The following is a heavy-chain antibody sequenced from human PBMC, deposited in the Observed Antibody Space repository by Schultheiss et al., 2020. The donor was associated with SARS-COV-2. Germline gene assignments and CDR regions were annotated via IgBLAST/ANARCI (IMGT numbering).Heavy chain of an antibody. D-gene: IGHD3-10*01. Sequence: GGSLRLSCAASGFTFSSFEMHWVRQAPGKGLEWVSYISSTGSIIYYADSVKGRFTISRDNAKNSLYLQMNSLRAEDTAVYYCARGCYSSWSCPVDHWGQGTLVTVSS. CDR3: ARGCYSSWSCPVDH. J-gene: IGHJ4*02. V-gene: IGHV3-48*03. CDR2: ISSTGSII. CDR1: GFTFSSFE.